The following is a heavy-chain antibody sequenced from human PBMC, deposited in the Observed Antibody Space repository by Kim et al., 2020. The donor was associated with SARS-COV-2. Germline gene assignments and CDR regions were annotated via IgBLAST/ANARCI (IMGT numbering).Heavy chain of an antibody. V-gene: IGHV4-38-2*02. CDR2: IYHSGST. CDR1: GYSISSGYY. D-gene: IGHD3-9*01. J-gene: IGHJ3*02. CDR3: ARDQGLDFLGAFDI. Sequence: SETLSLTCTVSGYSISSGYYWGWIRQPPGKGLEWIGSIYHSGSTYYNPSLKSRVTISVDTSKNQFSLKLSSVTAADTAVYYCARDQGLDFLGAFDIWGQGTKVTVSS.